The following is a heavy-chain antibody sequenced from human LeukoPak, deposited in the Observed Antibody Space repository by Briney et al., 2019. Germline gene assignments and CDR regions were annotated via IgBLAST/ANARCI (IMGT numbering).Heavy chain of an antibody. Sequence: SVKVSCKASGYTFTSYAISWVRQAPGQGLEWMGGIIPLFGSADYAQKFQGRVTFTADESTSTAYMELSSLRPEDTAVYYCARDLVGSAISYSSGAWDYWGQGTLVTVSS. CDR2: IIPLFGSA. V-gene: IGHV1-69*13. CDR1: GYTFTSYA. CDR3: ARDLVGSAISYSSGAWDY. D-gene: IGHD3-10*01. J-gene: IGHJ4*02.